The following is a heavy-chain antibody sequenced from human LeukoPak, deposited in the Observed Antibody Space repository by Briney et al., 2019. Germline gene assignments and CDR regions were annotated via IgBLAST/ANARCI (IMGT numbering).Heavy chain of an antibody. J-gene: IGHJ6*02. CDR1: GGSISSYY. V-gene: IGHV4-34*01. Sequence: PSETLSLTCTVSGGSISSYYWSWIRQPPGKGLEWIGEINHSGSTNYNPSLKSRVTISVDTSKNQFSLKLSSVTAADTAVYYCARRYSYYYYGMDVWGQGTTVTVSS. D-gene: IGHD5-18*01. CDR3: ARRYSYYYYGMDV. CDR2: INHSGST.